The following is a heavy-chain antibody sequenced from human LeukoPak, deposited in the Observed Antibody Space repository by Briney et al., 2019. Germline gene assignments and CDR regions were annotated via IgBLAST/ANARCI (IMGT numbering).Heavy chain of an antibody. J-gene: IGHJ4*02. CDR3: AKSRDDGTGYYYDY. V-gene: IGHV3-9*01. Sequence: GGSLRLSCEASGFSFDDYAMHWVRHAPGKGLEWVAGISRNSYNIAYGDSVKGRFTISRDNAKKSLSLQMNSLGTEDTAFYYCAKSRDDGTGYYYDYWGQGVLVTVAS. D-gene: IGHD3-9*01. CDR2: ISRNSYNI. CDR1: GFSFDDYA.